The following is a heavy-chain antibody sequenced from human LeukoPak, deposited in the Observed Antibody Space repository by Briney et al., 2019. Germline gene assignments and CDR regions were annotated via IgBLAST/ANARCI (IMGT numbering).Heavy chain of an antibody. V-gene: IGHV4-31*03. CDR3: ARAHIDSSGYYYVDY. D-gene: IGHD3-22*01. J-gene: IGHJ4*02. CDR1: GGSISSGGYY. Sequence: SQTLSPTCTVSGGSISSGGYYWSWIRQHPGKGLEWIGYIYYSGSTYYNPSLKSRVTISVDTSKNQFSLKLSSVTAADTAVYYCARAHIDSSGYYYVDYWGQGTLVTVSS. CDR2: IYYSGST.